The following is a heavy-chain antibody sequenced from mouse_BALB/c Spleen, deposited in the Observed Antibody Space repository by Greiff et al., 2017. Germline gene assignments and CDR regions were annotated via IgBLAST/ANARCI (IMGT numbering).Heavy chain of an antibody. Sequence: VQLQQSGPGLVKPSQSLSLTCTVTGYSITSDYAWNWIRQFPGNKLEWMGYISYSGSTSYNPSLKSRISITRDTSKNQFFLQLNSVTTEDTATYYCARLGNSFDYWGQGTTLTVSS. CDR2: ISYSGST. CDR3: ARLGNSFDY. V-gene: IGHV3-2*02. J-gene: IGHJ2*01. D-gene: IGHD1-1*02. CDR1: GYSITSDYA.